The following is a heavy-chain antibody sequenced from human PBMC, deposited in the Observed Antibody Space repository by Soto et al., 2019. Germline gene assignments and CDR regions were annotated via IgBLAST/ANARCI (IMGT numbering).Heavy chain of an antibody. Sequence: QVQLQESGPGLVKPSQTLSLTCTVSGGSISSGGYYWSWIRQHPGKGLEWIGYIYYSGSTYYNPSLKSRVTISVDTSKNQFSRKLSSVTAADTAVYYCARDGSCSGGSCYSTFFDYWGQGTLVTVSS. CDR2: IYYSGST. D-gene: IGHD2-15*01. CDR3: ARDGSCSGGSCYSTFFDY. J-gene: IGHJ4*02. CDR1: GGSISSGGYY. V-gene: IGHV4-31*03.